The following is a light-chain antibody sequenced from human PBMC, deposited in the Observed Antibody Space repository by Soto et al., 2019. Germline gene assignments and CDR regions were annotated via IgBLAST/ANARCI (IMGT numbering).Light chain of an antibody. CDR2: EVT. V-gene: IGLV2-8*01. Sequence: QSVLTQTPSASGSPGQSVTISCTGTSSDVGAYKYVFWYQQYPGKAPKLMIYEVTKRPSGVPDRFSGSKSGNTASLTVSGLQAEDEADYYCTSYVGNDIWVFGGGTKLTVL. CDR3: TSYVGNDIWV. CDR1: SSDVGAYKY. J-gene: IGLJ3*02.